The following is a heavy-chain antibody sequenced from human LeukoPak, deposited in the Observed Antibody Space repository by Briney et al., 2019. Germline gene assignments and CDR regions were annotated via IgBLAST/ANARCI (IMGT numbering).Heavy chain of an antibody. J-gene: IGHJ3*02. Sequence: GGSLRLSCVGSGFSFRSHWVNWVRQSPGKGLEWVANINTEGSDKYYADSARGRFTVSRDNAKNSAFLQRSSLIAEDTAIYYCATISAQTFDIWGQGTLVSVSS. D-gene: IGHD5-24*01. CDR3: ATISAQTFDI. CDR2: INTEGSDK. CDR1: GFSFRSHW. V-gene: IGHV3-7*01.